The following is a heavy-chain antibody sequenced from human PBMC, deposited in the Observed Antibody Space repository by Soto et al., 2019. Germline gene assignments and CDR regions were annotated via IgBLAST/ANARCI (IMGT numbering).Heavy chain of an antibody. CDR2: IYYSGST. V-gene: IGHV4-31*03. D-gene: IGHD5-12*01. CDR3: AREEGGGYDHRWFDP. Sequence: QVQLQESGPGLVKPSQTLSLTCTVSGGSISSGGYYWSWIRQHPGKGLEWSGYIYYSGSTYYNPSLKSRVTLSVDTSKNQFSLKLSSVTAADTAVYYCAREEGGGYDHRWFDPWGQGTLVTVSS. J-gene: IGHJ5*02. CDR1: GGSISSGGYY.